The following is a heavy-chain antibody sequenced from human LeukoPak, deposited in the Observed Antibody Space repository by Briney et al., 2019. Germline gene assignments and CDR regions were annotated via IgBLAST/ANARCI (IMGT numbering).Heavy chain of an antibody. CDR3: ARDGDGAAADY. CDR2: INPNSGGT. J-gene: IGHJ4*02. Sequence: ASVKVSCKASGHTFTAYYMFWVRQAPGQGLEWMGWINPNSGGTNYAQKFQGRVTMTRDTSISTAYMELSRLRSDDTAVYYCARDGDGAAADYWGQGTLVTVSS. D-gene: IGHD6-13*01. CDR1: GHTFTAYY. V-gene: IGHV1-2*02.